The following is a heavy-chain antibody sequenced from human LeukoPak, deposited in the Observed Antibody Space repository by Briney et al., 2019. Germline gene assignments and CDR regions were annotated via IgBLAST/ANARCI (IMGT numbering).Heavy chain of an antibody. CDR3: ARSRSYSGWYPPEY. Sequence: GGSLRLSCAASGFTVSSNYMSWVRQAPGKGLEYVSAISSYGDSTYYADSAKGRFTISRDNSKKTLYLEMGSLRAEDTAVYYCARSRSYSGWYPPEYWGQGTLVTVSS. V-gene: IGHV3-64*02. CDR1: GFTVSSNY. J-gene: IGHJ4*02. CDR2: ISSYGDST. D-gene: IGHD6-19*01.